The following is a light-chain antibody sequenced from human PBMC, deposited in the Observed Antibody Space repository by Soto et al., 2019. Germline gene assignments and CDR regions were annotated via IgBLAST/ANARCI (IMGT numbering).Light chain of an antibody. CDR1: SSDVGAYNY. J-gene: IGLJ3*02. Sequence: QSALTQHPSASGSPGQSVTISCTGTSSDVGAYNYVSWYQQYPGKAPKLMIYEVNKRPLGVPDRFSGSKSGKTASLTVSGLQPEDEDDYHCTSYAGSNIWVFGGGTKLTVL. V-gene: IGLV2-8*01. CDR3: TSYAGSNIWV. CDR2: EVN.